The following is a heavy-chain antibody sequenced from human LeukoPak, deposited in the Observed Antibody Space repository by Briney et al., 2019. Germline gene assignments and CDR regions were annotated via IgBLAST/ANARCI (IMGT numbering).Heavy chain of an antibody. CDR1: GYIFTNYG. J-gene: IGHJ4*02. V-gene: IGHV1-18*01. CDR3: ARDNPYYYLY. Sequence: ASVKVSCKASGYIFTNYGISWLRQAPGQGLEWMGWTSAYNGDTKYLQNLQGRVTMTTDTSTSTAYMELRSLTSDDTAVYYCARDNPYYYLYWGQGTLVTVSS. D-gene: IGHD3-22*01. CDR2: TSAYNGDT.